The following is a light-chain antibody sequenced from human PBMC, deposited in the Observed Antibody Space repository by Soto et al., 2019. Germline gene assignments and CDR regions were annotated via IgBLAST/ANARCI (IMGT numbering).Light chain of an antibody. CDR3: QQYHTWPIT. V-gene: IGKV3-15*01. Sequence: MVITQSPATLSVAPGERVTSYCRASQGVSRKLAWYQHKPGQAPRLLISGASTGATGIPARFSGSGSGTEFTLTISSLQSEDCAIYYCQQYHTWPITFGGGTKVDIK. CDR2: GAS. CDR1: QGVSRK. J-gene: IGKJ4*01.